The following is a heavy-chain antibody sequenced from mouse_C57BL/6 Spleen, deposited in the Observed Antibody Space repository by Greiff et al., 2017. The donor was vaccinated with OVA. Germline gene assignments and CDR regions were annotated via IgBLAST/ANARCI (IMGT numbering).Heavy chain of an antibody. CDR2: IYPSDSET. V-gene: IGHV1-61*01. Sequence: QVQLKESGAELVRPGSSVKLSCKASGYTFTSYWMDWVKQRPGQGLEWIGNIYPSDSETHYNQKFKDKATLTVDKSSSTAYMQLSSLTSEDSAVYYCARSLHWYFDVWGTGTTVTVSS. CDR3: ARSLHWYFDV. CDR1: GYTFTSYW. J-gene: IGHJ1*03.